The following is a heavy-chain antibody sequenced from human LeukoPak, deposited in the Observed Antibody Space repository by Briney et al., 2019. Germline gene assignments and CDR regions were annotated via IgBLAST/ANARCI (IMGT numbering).Heavy chain of an antibody. Sequence: PSETLSLTCAVFAGSFSGYYCSWIRQPPGKVLGWIGEINHSGSTNYNPSLKSRVTISVDTSKNQFSLKLSSVTAADTAVYYCARDRIQLWPPDYWGQGTLVTVSS. CDR1: AGSFSGYY. D-gene: IGHD5-18*01. J-gene: IGHJ4*02. V-gene: IGHV4-34*01. CDR3: ARDRIQLWPPDY. CDR2: INHSGST.